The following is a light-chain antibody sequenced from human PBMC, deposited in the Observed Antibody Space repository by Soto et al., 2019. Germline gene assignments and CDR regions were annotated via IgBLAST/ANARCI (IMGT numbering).Light chain of an antibody. Sequence: EIQMTQSPSSLSACVGDRVTITCRASQSVSNYVNWYQQKPGKAPKLLIYAASSLQSGVPSRFRGSRSGTDFILTITSLQPEDFATYFCQQSYSTQITFGQGTRLEIK. CDR2: AAS. CDR3: QQSYSTQIT. J-gene: IGKJ5*01. V-gene: IGKV1-39*01. CDR1: QSVSNY.